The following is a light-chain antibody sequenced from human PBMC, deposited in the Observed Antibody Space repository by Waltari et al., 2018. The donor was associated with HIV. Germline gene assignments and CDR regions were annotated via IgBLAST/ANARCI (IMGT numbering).Light chain of an antibody. CDR2: GAS. CDR3: QHYSNWPPWT. J-gene: IGKJ1*01. V-gene: IGKV3-15*01. CDR1: QSVGTN. Sequence: EIVLTQSPGTLSLSPGERVTLSCRASQSVGTNLAWYQQKPGQAPRLLIYGASFTATDISDRFSGSGSGTDFTLTINSLQSEDFAVYYCQHYSNWPPWTFGPGTRVEMK.